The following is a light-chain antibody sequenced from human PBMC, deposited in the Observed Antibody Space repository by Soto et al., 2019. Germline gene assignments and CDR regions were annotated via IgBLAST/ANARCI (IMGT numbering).Light chain of an antibody. J-gene: IGKJ4*01. Sequence: IQFPQSPSTLSASVGDRIAITSRASQGIVAALAWYHQRPGHSSDLLVYDASTLQSGVPSRFSGSGSETDFTLTISGLQPEDFGHYYCPQFNTMPLTVGGGTRVEIK. CDR2: DAS. CDR3: PQFNTMPLT. V-gene: IGKV1-13*02. CDR1: QGIVAA.